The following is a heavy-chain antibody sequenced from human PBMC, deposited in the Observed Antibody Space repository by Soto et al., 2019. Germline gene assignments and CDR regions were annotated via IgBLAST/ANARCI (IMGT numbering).Heavy chain of an antibody. CDR3: ARQGEVLDF. CDR2: MFPGDSNS. V-gene: IGHV5-51*01. D-gene: IGHD2-8*02. J-gene: IGHJ4*02. CDR1: GYSFTSYW. Sequence: GESLKISCKGSGYSFTSYWIGWVRQMPGKGLEWTGIMFPGDSNSRYSPSFQGQVTFSAEKSTSTAYLQWSSLKASDTAIYYCARQGEVLDFWGQGTLVTVSS.